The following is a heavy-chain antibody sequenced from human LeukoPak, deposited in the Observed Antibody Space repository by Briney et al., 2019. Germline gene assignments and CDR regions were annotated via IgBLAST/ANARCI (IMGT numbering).Heavy chain of an antibody. CDR3: ASSGEPFDY. CDR1: GFTFSSYS. V-gene: IGHV3-48*01. J-gene: IGHJ4*02. Sequence: GGSLRLSCAASGFTFSSYSMNWVRQAPGKGLEWVSYISSSSSTIYYADSVKGRFTISRDNAKSSLYLQMNSLRAEDTAVYYCASSGEPFDYWGQGTLVTVSS. D-gene: IGHD3-10*01. CDR2: ISSSSSTI.